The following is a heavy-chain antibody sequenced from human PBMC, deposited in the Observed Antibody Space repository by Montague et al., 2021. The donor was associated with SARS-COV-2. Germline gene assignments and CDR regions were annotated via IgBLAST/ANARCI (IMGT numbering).Heavy chain of an antibody. Sequence: CAISGDSVATNNTTWNWVRHAPSGDLEWLGRTYFRSKWYNDYAVSVKSRITINPDTSKNQFSLQLKSVTPKDTAIYFCGRVFAPAGTFDFWGQGTLVTVSS. D-gene: IGHD6-13*01. CDR2: TYFRSKWYN. J-gene: IGHJ4*02. CDR1: GDSVATNNTT. CDR3: GRVFAPAGTFDF. V-gene: IGHV6-1*01.